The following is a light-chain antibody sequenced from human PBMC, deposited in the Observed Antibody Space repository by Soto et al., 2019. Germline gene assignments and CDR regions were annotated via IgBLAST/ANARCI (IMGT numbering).Light chain of an antibody. CDR2: AAS. V-gene: IGKV1-27*01. CDR3: QQYKAYWT. J-gene: IGKJ1*01. Sequence: DIQMTQSPSSLSASVGDRVTITCRPSQGISNSLAWYQQKPGKVPKLLIHAASTLQSGVPSRFSGSGSGTEFTLTISSLQPDDFATYYCQQYKAYWTFGQGIKVDIK. CDR1: QGISNS.